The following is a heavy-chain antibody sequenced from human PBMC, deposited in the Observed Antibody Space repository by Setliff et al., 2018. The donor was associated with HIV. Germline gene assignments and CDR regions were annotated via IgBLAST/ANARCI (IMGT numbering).Heavy chain of an antibody. J-gene: IGHJ3*02. D-gene: IGHD6-19*01. Sequence: SETLSLTCTVSGASIDSGDHYWTWIRQPPGKGLEWIGYIYYSGTTYYNSSLKSRVTISLHTSKNQFSLKLSSVTAAGTAMYYCAKSYGSGWSADTFDIWGQGTVVTVS. CDR2: IYYSGTT. V-gene: IGHV4-30-4*01. CDR1: GASIDSGDHY. CDR3: AKSYGSGWSADTFDI.